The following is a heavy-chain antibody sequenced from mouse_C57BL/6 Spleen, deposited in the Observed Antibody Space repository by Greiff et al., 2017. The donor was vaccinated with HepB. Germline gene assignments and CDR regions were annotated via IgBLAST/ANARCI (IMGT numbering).Heavy chain of an antibody. Sequence: EVQLVESGGDLVKPGGSLKLSCAASGFTFSSYGMSWVRQTPDKRLEWVATISSGGSYTYYPDSVKGRFTISRDNAKNTLYLQMSSLKSEDTAMYYCARLYDYDRYFDVWGTRTTVTVSS. CDR3: ARLYDYDRYFDV. V-gene: IGHV5-6*01. CDR1: GFTFSSYG. D-gene: IGHD2-4*01. J-gene: IGHJ1*03. CDR2: ISSGGSYT.